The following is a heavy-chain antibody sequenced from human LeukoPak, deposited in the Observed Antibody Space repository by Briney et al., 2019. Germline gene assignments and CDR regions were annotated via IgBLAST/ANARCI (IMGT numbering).Heavy chain of an antibody. Sequence: SETLSLTCAVYGGSFSGYYWSWIRQPPGKGLEWIGEINHSGSTNYNPSLKSRVTISVDTSKNQFSLRLSSVTAADTAVYYCASYTAGGGGLDYWGQGTLVTVSS. V-gene: IGHV4-34*01. D-gene: IGHD5-18*01. CDR1: GGSFSGYY. CDR2: INHSGST. CDR3: ASYTAGGGGLDY. J-gene: IGHJ4*02.